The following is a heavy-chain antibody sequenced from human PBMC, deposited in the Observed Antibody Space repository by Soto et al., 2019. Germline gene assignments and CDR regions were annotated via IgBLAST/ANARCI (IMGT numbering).Heavy chain of an antibody. CDR3: ARGTFSGYVGY. V-gene: IGHV4-30-2*01. CDR2: IYHSGST. CDR1: GGSISSGGYS. Sequence: SSETLSLTCAVSGGSISSGGYSWSWIRQPPGKGLEWIGYIYHSGSTYYNPSLKSRVTISVDRSKNQFSLKLSSVTAADTAVYYCARGTFSGYVGYWGQGTLVTVSS. D-gene: IGHD1-26*01. J-gene: IGHJ4*02.